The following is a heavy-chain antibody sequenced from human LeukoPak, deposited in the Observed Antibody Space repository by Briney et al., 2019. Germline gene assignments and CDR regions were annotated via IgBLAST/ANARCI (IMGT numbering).Heavy chain of an antibody. Sequence: GSLRLSCAASGFTFSSYAMHWVRQAPGKGLEWVAVISYDGSNKYYADSVKGRFTISRDNSKNTLYLQMNSLRAEDTAVYYCARERALRGHGAFDIWGQGTMVTVSS. J-gene: IGHJ3*02. D-gene: IGHD3-10*01. CDR3: ARERALRGHGAFDI. CDR2: ISYDGSNK. CDR1: GFTFSSYA. V-gene: IGHV3-30-3*01.